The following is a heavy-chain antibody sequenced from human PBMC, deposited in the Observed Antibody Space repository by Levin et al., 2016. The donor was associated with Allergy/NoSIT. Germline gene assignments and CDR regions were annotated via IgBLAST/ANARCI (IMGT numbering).Heavy chain of an antibody. Sequence: GESLKISCAASGLSFRNTDMNWVRQAPGKGLEWISFISSTGNDKYYADSVKGRFTVSRDNTKNLLFLQLDSLRVEDTAFYFCARSQYDVFSAFWGIDYWGQGTLVTVAS. J-gene: IGHJ4*02. D-gene: IGHD3/OR15-3a*01. V-gene: IGHV3-21*06. CDR3: ARSQYDVFSAFWGIDY. CDR1: GLSFRNTD. CDR2: ISSTGNDK.